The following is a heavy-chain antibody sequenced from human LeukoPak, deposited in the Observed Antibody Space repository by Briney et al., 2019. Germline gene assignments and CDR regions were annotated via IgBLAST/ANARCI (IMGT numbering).Heavy chain of an antibody. D-gene: IGHD2-15*01. V-gene: IGHV3-21*01. Sequence: GGSLRLSCAASGFTLSSYSMNWVRQAPGKGLEWVSSISSSSSYIYYADSVKGRFTISRDNAKNSLYLQMNSLRAEDTAVYYCARYCSGGSCYAIDAFDIWGQGTMVTVSS. CDR2: ISSSSSYI. J-gene: IGHJ3*02. CDR1: GFTLSSYS. CDR3: ARYCSGGSCYAIDAFDI.